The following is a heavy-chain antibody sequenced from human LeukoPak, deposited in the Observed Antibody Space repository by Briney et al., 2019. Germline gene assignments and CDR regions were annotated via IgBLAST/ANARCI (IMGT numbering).Heavy chain of an antibody. CDR2: IRSSGTTT. CDR1: GFTFSDYY. J-gene: IGHJ4*02. D-gene: IGHD1-1*01. V-gene: IGHV3-11*04. Sequence: GGSLRLSCAASGFTFSDYYMSWIRQAPGKGLEWVSYIRSSGTTTYYADSVEGRFTISRDNGKNSLYLQMNSLRAEDTGVYYCTRDYNWNPDYWGQGTLVTVSS. CDR3: TRDYNWNPDY.